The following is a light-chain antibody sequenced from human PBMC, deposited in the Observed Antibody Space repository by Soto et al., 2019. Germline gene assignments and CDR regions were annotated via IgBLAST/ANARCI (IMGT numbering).Light chain of an antibody. V-gene: IGLV3-21*04. CDR1: NIGSKS. J-gene: IGLJ2*01. CDR3: LGCNSSSGHVV. Sequence: SYELTQPPSVSVAPGKTARITCGGNNIGSKSVHWYQQKPGQAPVLVIYYDSDRPSGIPERFSGSNSANTATLTISRVEAGEEADDYCLGCNSSSGHVVFGKGTKLTVL. CDR2: YDS.